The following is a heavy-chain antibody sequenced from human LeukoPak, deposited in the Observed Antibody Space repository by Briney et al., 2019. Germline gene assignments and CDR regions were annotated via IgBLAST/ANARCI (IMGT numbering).Heavy chain of an antibody. J-gene: IGHJ4*02. CDR3: ARDFPDISYYYDSSGYFDY. D-gene: IGHD3-22*01. CDR2: IYYSGST. CDR1: GGSISSYY. Sequence: PSETLSLTCTVSGGSISSYYWSWIRQPPGKGLEWIGYIYYSGSTNYNPSLKSRVTISVDTSKNQFSLKLSSVTAADTAVYYCARDFPDISYYYDSSGYFDYWGQGTLVTVSS. V-gene: IGHV4-59*12.